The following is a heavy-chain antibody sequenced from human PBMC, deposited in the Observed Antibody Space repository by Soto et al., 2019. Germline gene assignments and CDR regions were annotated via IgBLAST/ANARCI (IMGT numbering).Heavy chain of an antibody. J-gene: IGHJ5*02. CDR2: ISTSGSTI. Sequence: QVQLVESGGGLVKPGGSLRLSCGASGFTFSDYYMSWIRQAPGKGLEWVSYISTSGSTIYYADSVKGRFTISRDNAKNSLSVQMNSLRAEDTAVYYCASATPQGWFDPWGQGTLVTVSS. CDR3: ASATPQGWFDP. CDR1: GFTFSDYY. V-gene: IGHV3-11*01.